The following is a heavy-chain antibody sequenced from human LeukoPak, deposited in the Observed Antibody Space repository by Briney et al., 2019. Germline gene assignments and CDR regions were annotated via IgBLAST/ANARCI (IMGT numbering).Heavy chain of an antibody. CDR3: ARDNRGYCSSTSCHNWFDP. CDR1: GGSFSGYY. D-gene: IGHD2-2*01. CDR2: INHSGST. J-gene: IGHJ5*02. Sequence: SETLSLTCAVYGGSFSGYYWSWIRQPPGKGLEWIGEINHSGSTNYNPSLKSRVAISVDTSKNQSSLKLSSVTAADTAVYYCARDNRGYCSSTSCHNWFDPWGQGTLVTVSS. V-gene: IGHV4-34*01.